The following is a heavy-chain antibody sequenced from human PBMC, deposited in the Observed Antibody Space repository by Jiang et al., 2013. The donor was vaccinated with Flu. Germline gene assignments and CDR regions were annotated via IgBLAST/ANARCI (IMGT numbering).Heavy chain of an antibody. J-gene: IGHJ3*01. V-gene: IGHV3-74*01. D-gene: IGHD1-14*01. CDR1: GFTFSDYW. CDR3: ARDPAYKAFDV. CDR2: IKRDGSEM. Sequence: XPGGSLRLSCAASGFTFSDYWMSWVRQVPGRGLKWVSDIKRDGSEMSYADSVKGRFTISRDNAKNTVYLQMNSLRPEDTAVYYCARDPAYKAFDVWGPGTVVIVSS.